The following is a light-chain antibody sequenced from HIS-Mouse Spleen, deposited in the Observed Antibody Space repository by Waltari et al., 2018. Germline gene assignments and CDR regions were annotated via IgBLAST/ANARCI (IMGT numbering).Light chain of an antibody. Sequence: QSVLTQPPSASGTPGPRVTLSCSGSSSNIGSNTVKWHQQPPGTAPKLLFYSNNQRPSGGPDRFSGSRSGPSASLAISGLQSEDEADYYCAAWDDSLNGNYVFGTGTKVTVL. CDR2: SNN. CDR3: AAWDDSLNGNYV. CDR1: SSNIGSNT. V-gene: IGLV1-44*01. J-gene: IGLJ1*01.